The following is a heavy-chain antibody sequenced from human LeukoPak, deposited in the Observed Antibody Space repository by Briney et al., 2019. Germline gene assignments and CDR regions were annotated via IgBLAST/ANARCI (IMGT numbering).Heavy chain of an antibody. D-gene: IGHD3-10*01. J-gene: IGHJ4*02. CDR3: ARDYGSPDY. CDR1: GFTFSSYR. V-gene: IGHV3-7*01. CDR2: IKQDGSEK. Sequence: GGSLRLSCAASGFTFSSYRMSWVHQAPGKGLEWVANIKQDGSEKYYVDSVKGRFTISRDNAKNSLHLQMNSLRAEDTAVYYCARDYGSPDYWGQGTLVTVSS.